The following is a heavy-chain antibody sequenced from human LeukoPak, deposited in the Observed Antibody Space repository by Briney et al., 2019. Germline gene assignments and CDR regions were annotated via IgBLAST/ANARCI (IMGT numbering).Heavy chain of an antibody. J-gene: IGHJ6*04. CDR2: ISSSGQTR. V-gene: IGHV3-48*03. D-gene: IGHD6-6*01. Sequence: GGSLRLSCVGSGFRFSTYEMNWVRQAPGKGLEWISYISSSGQTRLYADSVQGRFTVSRDNAKNSLLLQMNSLRVEDTALYYCAREVGSGLAARPRTQMAVCGKGTMVTVSS. CDR1: GFRFSTYE. CDR3: AREVGSGLAARPRTQMAV.